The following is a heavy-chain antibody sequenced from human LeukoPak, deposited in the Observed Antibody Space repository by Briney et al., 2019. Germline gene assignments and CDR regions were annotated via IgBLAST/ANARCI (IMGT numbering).Heavy chain of an antibody. CDR2: IRSKAYGGTT. Sequence: PGGSLRLSCTTSGFTFGDYGMSWVRQAPGKGLEWVGFIRSKAYGGTTENAASVKGRFTISRDDSKSIAYLQMNSLKTEDTAVYYCTTVFGYSSSYWGQGTLVTVSS. J-gene: IGHJ4*02. D-gene: IGHD6-13*01. V-gene: IGHV3-49*04. CDR1: GFTFGDYG. CDR3: TTVFGYSSSY.